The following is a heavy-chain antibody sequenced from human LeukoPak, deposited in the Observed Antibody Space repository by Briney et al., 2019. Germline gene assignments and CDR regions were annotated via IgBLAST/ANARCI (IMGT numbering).Heavy chain of an antibody. V-gene: IGHV4-59*01. Sequence: SETLSLTCTVSGGSISNYYWSWIRQPPGKGLEWIGYINYSGSINYNPSLKSRVTISVDTSKNQFSLNLSSVTAADTAVYYCARAPDGGSDFDYLGQGTPVTVSS. D-gene: IGHD4-23*01. CDR3: ARAPDGGSDFDY. CDR1: GGSISNYY. CDR2: INYSGSI. J-gene: IGHJ4*02.